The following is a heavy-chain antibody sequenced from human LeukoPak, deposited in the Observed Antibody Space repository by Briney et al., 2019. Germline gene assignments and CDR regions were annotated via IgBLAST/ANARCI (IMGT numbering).Heavy chain of an antibody. D-gene: IGHD1-26*01. CDR3: ARNQAWELPYPYYYYGMDV. CDR1: GGSFSGYY. J-gene: IGHJ6*02. CDR2: INHSGST. V-gene: IGHV4-34*01. Sequence: SETLSLTCAVYGGSFSGYYWSWISQPPGKGLEWIGEINHSGSTNYNPSLKSRVTISVDTSKNQFSLKLSSVTAADTAVYYCARNQAWELPYPYYYYGMDVRGQGTTVAVSS.